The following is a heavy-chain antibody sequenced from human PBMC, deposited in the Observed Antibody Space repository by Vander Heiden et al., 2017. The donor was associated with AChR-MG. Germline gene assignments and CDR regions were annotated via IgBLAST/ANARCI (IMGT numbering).Heavy chain of an antibody. CDR2: ISGSGTHI. J-gene: IGHJ4*02. Sequence: QVHLVQSGGGLVKPGGSLSLSCAASGFSCSDYYMTWTRPAPGRGLEWVSYISGSGTHITYADSMKGRFTISRDNDENSLFLQMNSLRAEDTAVYYCARVAVTAAAGTSDHWGQGTLVTVSS. D-gene: IGHD6-13*01. V-gene: IGHV3-11*01. CDR1: GFSCSDYY. CDR3: ARVAVTAAAGTSDH.